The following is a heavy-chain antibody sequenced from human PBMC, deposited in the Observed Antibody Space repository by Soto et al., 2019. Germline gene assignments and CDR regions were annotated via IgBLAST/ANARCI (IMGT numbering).Heavy chain of an antibody. CDR2: INSDESTT. Sequence: EVQLVESGGGLVQPGGSLRLSCAASGVSFSSYWMHWVRQAPGQGLVWVSRINSDESTTGYADSVKGRFTISRDNAKNTLYLQVNSLRVEDTAVYYCARGAVVGSLSFDYWGQGTLVTVSS. CDR3: ARGAVVGSLSFDY. D-gene: IGHD6-13*01. V-gene: IGHV3-74*01. J-gene: IGHJ4*02. CDR1: GVSFSSYW.